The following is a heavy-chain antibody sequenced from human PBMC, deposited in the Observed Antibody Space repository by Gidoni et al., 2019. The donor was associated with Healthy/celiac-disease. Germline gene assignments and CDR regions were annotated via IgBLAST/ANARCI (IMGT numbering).Heavy chain of an antibody. CDR1: GGSISSYY. Sequence: QVQLQESGPGLVKPSETLSLPCTVSGGSISSYYWSWIRQPPGKGLEWIGYIYYSGSTNYNPSLKSRVTISVDTSKNQFSLKLSSVTAADTAVYYCARGDGYSLIGYWGQGTLVTVSS. CDR3: ARGDGYSLIGY. J-gene: IGHJ4*02. V-gene: IGHV4-59*08. D-gene: IGHD2-15*01. CDR2: IYYSGST.